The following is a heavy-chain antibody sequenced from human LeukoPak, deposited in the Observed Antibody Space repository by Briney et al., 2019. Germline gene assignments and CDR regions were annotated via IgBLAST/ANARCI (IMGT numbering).Heavy chain of an antibody. Sequence: GGSLRLSCAASGFTFDDYGMSWVRQAPGKGLEWVSGINWNGGSTGYADSVKGRFTISRDNAKNSLYLQMNSLRAEDTALYHCARDFYAWQQWLGPHTSIDYWGQGTLVTVSS. CDR2: INWNGGST. V-gene: IGHV3-20*01. CDR3: ARDFYAWQQWLGPHTSIDY. D-gene: IGHD6-19*01. J-gene: IGHJ4*02. CDR1: GFTFDDYG.